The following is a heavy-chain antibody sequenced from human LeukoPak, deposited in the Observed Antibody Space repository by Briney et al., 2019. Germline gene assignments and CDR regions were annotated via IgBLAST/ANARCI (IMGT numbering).Heavy chain of an antibody. V-gene: IGHV1-69*04. D-gene: IGHD3-16*01. CDR3: ARVRSRITFGGIRHAFDI. J-gene: IGHJ3*02. CDR1: GYTFTGYY. CDR2: IIPLLGIT. Sequence: SVKVSCKASGYTFTGYYMNWVRQAPGQGLEWVARIIPLLGITNHAQKLQGRVTVNADTSTNTVYMELSSLRPDDTAVYHCARVRSRITFGGIRHAFDIWGQGTLVTVSS.